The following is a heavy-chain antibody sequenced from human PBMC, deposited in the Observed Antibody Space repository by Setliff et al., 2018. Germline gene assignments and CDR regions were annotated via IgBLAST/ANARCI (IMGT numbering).Heavy chain of an antibody. J-gene: IGHJ4*02. CDR1: GFTFSRYW. D-gene: IGHD3-16*01. CDR2: IKQDGSEK. Sequence: RLSCAASGFTFSRYWMSWVRQAPGKGLEWVANIKQDGSEKYYVDSVKGRFTISRDNAKNSLYLQMNSLRAEDTAVYYCVRDGGDYWGQGTLVTVSS. CDR3: VRDGGDY. V-gene: IGHV3-7*01.